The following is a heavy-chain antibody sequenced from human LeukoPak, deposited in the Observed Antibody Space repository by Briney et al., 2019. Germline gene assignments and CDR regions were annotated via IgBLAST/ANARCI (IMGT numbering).Heavy chain of an antibody. V-gene: IGHV4-31*03. Sequence: SETLSLTCTVSGGSISSGGYYWSWIRQHPGKGLEWIGYIYYSGSTYYNPSLKSRVTISVDTSKNQFSLKLSSVTAADTAVYYCASTGCDYGRGDYYFDYWGQGTLVTVSS. CDR3: ASTGCDYGRGDYYFDY. CDR1: GGSISSGGYY. D-gene: IGHD5-12*01. CDR2: IYYSGST. J-gene: IGHJ4*02.